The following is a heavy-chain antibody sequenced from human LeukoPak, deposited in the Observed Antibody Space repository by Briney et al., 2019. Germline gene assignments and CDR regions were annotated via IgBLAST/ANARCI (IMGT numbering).Heavy chain of an antibody. CDR2: ISSNGGST. D-gene: IGHD3-16*01. Sequence: GGSLRLSCSASGFTFSSYAMDWVRQAPGKGLEYVSTISSNGGSTYYADSVKGRFTISRDDSKNTLYLRMSSLRAEDTAVYYCVKEGDYDYYFDYWGQGTLVTVSS. V-gene: IGHV3-64D*06. CDR1: GFTFSSYA. J-gene: IGHJ4*02. CDR3: VKEGDYDYYFDY.